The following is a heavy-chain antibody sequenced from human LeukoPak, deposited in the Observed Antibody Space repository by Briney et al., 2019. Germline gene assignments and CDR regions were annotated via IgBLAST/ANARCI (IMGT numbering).Heavy chain of an antibody. CDR3: ARSLIMDI. D-gene: IGHD3-16*01. CDR1: GFAVSGNY. J-gene: IGHJ6*02. V-gene: IGHV3-53*01. Sequence: GGSLRLACAASGFAVSGNYMSWVRQAPGKGLEWVSVIYTGGSTYYAESVKGRFTISRVISKNTLYLQMNSLRAEDTAVYCCARSLIMDIWGRGTTVTVSS. CDR2: IYTGGST.